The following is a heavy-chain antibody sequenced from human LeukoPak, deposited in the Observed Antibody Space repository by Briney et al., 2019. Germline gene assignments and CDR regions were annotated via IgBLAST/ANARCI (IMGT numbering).Heavy chain of an antibody. CDR1: GGSISSSSYY. CDR3: ARDRHTVTTYVD. V-gene: IGHV4-39*07. D-gene: IGHD4-17*01. J-gene: IGHJ4*02. CDR2: IYYSGST. Sequence: SETLSLTCTVSGGSISSSSYYWGWIRQPPGKGLEWIGSIYYSGSTYYNPSLKSRVTISVDTSKNQFSLKLSSVTAADTAVYYCARDRHTVTTYVDWGQGTLVTVSS.